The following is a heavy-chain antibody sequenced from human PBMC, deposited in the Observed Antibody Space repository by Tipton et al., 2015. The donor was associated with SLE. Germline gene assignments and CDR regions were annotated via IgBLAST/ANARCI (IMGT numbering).Heavy chain of an antibody. V-gene: IGHV4-38-2*01. D-gene: IGHD4-17*01. CDR1: GYSISSSYY. J-gene: IGHJ3*02. CDR2: INHSGST. CDR3: AGHGVRGAFDI. Sequence: TLSLTCAVSGYSISSSYYWGWIRQPPGKGLEWIGEINHSGSTNYNPSLKSRVTISVDTSKNQFSLKLSSVTAADTAVYYCAGHGVRGAFDIWGQGTMVTVSS.